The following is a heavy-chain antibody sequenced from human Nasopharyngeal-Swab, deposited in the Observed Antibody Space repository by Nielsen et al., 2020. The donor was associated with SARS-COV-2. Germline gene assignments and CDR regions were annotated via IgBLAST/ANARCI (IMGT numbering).Heavy chain of an antibody. D-gene: IGHD3-22*01. CDR2: ISISGDST. J-gene: IGHJ4*02. V-gene: IGHV3-23*01. CDR3: ARERDYYDSSGYDY. Sequence: GGSLRLSCAASGFTFSNFDMSWVRQAPGKGLEWVSVISISGDSTDYADSVKGRFTISRDNAKNSLYLQMNGLRAEDTALYHCARERDYYDSSGYDYWGQGTLVTVSS. CDR1: GFTFSNFD.